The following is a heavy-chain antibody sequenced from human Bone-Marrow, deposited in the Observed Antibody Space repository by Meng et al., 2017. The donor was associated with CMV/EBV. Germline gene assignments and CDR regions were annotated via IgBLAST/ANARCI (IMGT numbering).Heavy chain of an antibody. CDR2: INHSGST. Sequence: GSLRLSCTVSGGSISSSSYYWGWIRQPPGKGLEWIGEINHSGSTNYNPSLKSRVTISVDTSKNQFSLKLSSVTAADTAVYYCARGPRITIFRHYYYGMDVWGQGTTATV. D-gene: IGHD3-3*01. V-gene: IGHV4-39*07. CDR3: ARGPRITIFRHYYYGMDV. CDR1: GGSISSSSYY. J-gene: IGHJ6*02.